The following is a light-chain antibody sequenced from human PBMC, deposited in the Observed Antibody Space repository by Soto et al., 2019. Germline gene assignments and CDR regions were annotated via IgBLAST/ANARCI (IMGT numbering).Light chain of an antibody. CDR2: WAS. J-gene: IGKJ3*01. V-gene: IGKV4-1*01. CDR1: QSVLYSSNNKNY. Sequence: DIVMTQSPDSLAVSLGERATINCKSSQSVLYSSNNKNYLAWYQQKPGQPPKLLIYWASTRESGVSDRFSGSGSVTAFTLTISSLQAEDVAVYYCQQYYSPLRTVGPGTKVDIK. CDR3: QQYYSPLRT.